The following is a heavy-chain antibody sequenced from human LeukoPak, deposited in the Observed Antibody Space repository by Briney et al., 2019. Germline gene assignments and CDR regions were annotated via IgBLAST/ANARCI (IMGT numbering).Heavy chain of an antibody. CDR3: AKLQAMVLPAFDI. J-gene: IGHJ3*02. D-gene: IGHD3-10*01. CDR2: IPYDAVNK. V-gene: IGHV3-30*02. Sequence: PGGSLRLSCAASGFIFSNYGMHWVRQAPGKGLEWVAFIPYDAVNKYYADSVEGRFTISRDNSKNTLYLQMNSLRAEDTAVYYCAKLQAMVLPAFDIWGQGTMVTVSS. CDR1: GFIFSNYG.